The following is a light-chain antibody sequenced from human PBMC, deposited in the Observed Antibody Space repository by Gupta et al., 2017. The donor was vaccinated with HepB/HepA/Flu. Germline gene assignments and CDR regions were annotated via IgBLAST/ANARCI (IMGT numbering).Light chain of an antibody. CDR3: QQYDNLRVT. CDR2: EAT. CDR1: QDISNY. Sequence: DIQMTQSPSSLSASVGDRVTITCQASQDISNYLNWYQQKPGEAPKLLIYEATNLETGVPSNFSGSGSGTDFTVTISSLQPEDIATYYCQQYDNLRVTFGPGTKVDIK. J-gene: IGKJ3*01. V-gene: IGKV1-33*01.